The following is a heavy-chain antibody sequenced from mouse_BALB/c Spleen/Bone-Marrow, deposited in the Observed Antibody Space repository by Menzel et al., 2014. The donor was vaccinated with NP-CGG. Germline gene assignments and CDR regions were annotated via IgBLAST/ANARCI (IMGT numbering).Heavy chain of an antibody. J-gene: IGHJ3*01. CDR1: GCTFTSYY. CDR3: TREGDSPFAY. V-gene: IGHV1S81*02. CDR2: INPSNGGT. Sequence: VQRVESGAELVKPGASVKLSCKASGCTFTSYYMYWVKQRPGQGLEWIGEINPSNGGTNFNEKFKSKATLTVDKSSSTAYMQLSSLTSEDSAVYYCTREGDSPFAYWGQGTLVTVSA. D-gene: IGHD2-13*01.